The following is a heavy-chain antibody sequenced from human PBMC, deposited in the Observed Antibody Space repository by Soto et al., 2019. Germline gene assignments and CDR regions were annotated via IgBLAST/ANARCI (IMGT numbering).Heavy chain of an antibody. CDR1: GGSISSRGYY. V-gene: IGHV4-39*01. Sequence: QLQLQESGPGLVKPSETLSLTCTVSGGSISSRGYYWGWIRQPPGKGLEWIGTIYYSGSTYYNPSLKSRVTISVDTSKNQFSLKLSSVTAAEPAVYYCATSNWFDPWGQGTLVTVSS. CDR3: ATSNWFDP. J-gene: IGHJ5*02. CDR2: IYYSGST.